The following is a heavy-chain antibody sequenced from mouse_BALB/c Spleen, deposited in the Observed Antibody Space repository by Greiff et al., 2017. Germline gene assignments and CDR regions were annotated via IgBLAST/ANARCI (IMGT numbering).Heavy chain of an antibody. CDR1: GFTFSSFG. CDR3: ARRVPDWYFDV. D-gene: IGHD2-14*01. Sequence: EVNVVESGGGLVQPGGSRKLSCAASGFTFSSFGMHWVRQAPEKGLEWVAYISSGSSTIYYADTVKGRFTISRDNPKNTLFLQMTSLRSEDTAMYYCARRVPDWYFDVWGAGTTVTVSS. CDR2: ISSGSSTI. J-gene: IGHJ1*01. V-gene: IGHV5-17*02.